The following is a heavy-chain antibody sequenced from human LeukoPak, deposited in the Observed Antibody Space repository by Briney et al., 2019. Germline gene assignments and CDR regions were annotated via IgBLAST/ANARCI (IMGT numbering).Heavy chain of an antibody. CDR2: ITWNGGST. CDR1: GFTFSNYD. J-gene: IGHJ4*02. D-gene: IGHD2-15*01. Sequence: PGGSLRLSCAASGFTFSNYDMHWVRQAPGKGLEYVSAITWNGGSTYYADSVKGRLTISRDNSKNTLYLQMGSLSAKDMAVNSCAEEGCCSGTTCYVDYWGQGTLATVPS. V-gene: IGHV3-64*02. CDR3: AEEGCCSGTTCYVDY.